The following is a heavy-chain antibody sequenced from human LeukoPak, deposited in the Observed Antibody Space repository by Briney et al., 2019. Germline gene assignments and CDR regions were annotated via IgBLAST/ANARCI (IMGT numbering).Heavy chain of an antibody. J-gene: IGHJ3*02. D-gene: IGHD1-26*01. CDR1: GGSISSYY. CDR3: ARDRVGVVGATGAFDI. Sequence: SETLSLTCTVSGGSISSYYWSWIRQPPGKGLEWIGYIYYSGSTNYNPSLKSRVTISVDTSKNQFSLKLSSVTAADTAVYYCARDRVGVVGATGAFDIWGQGTMVTVSS. V-gene: IGHV4-59*12. CDR2: IYYSGST.